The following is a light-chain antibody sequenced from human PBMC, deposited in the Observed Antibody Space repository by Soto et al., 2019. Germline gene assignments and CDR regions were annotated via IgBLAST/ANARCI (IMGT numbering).Light chain of an antibody. J-gene: IGKJ5*01. CDR3: MQAAQWPRS. CDR1: QSLVYSDGNTY. CDR2: KVS. V-gene: IGKV2-30*01. Sequence: LHLHVTRGQPASIFCRSSQSLVYSDGNTYLDWFQQRAGQSQRRLIYKVSNRVSVVTEKCSGSVGGTDCKVKFSGVEAGYVEIYYCMQAAQWPRSFGEGARLEI.